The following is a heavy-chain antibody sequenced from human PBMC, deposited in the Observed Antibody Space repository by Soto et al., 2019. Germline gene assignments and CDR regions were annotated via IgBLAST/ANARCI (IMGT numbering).Heavy chain of an antibody. D-gene: IGHD6-13*01. V-gene: IGHV3-23*01. J-gene: IGHJ3*02. CDR2: ISGSGGST. Sequence: GGSLRLSCAASGFTFSSYAMSWVRQAPGKGLEWVSAISGSGGSTYYADSLKGRFTSPRDNSKNTLYLQNNSLRAEDTAVYSCAKDLSREMIAAARHDAFDIRSQATMVTVSS. CDR3: AKDLSREMIAAARHDAFDI. CDR1: GFTFSSYA.